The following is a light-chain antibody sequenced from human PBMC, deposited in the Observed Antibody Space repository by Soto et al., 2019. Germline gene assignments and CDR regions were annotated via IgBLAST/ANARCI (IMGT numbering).Light chain of an antibody. Sequence: QPVLTQSPSASASLGASVKLTCTLSSEHSSYAIAWHQQQPEKGPRYLMKLNSDGSHSKGDGIPDRFSGSSSGAERYLTISSLQSEDEADYYCQTWGTGLWVFGGWTKLTVL. CDR1: SEHSSYA. CDR3: QTWGTGLWV. CDR2: LNSDGSH. V-gene: IGLV4-69*01. J-gene: IGLJ3*02.